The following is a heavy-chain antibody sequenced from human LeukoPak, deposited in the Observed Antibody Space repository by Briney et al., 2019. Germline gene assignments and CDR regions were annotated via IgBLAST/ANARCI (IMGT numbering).Heavy chain of an antibody. D-gene: IGHD3-9*01. CDR2: IYYSGST. CDR3: ARGYHDILTGYYSDY. J-gene: IGHJ4*02. V-gene: IGHV4-59*01. Sequence: SETLSLTCTVSGGSISSYYWSWIRQPPGKGLEGIGYIYYSGSTNYNPSLKSRVTISVDTSKNQFSLKLSSVTAADTAVYYCARGYHDILTGYYSDYWGQGTLVTVSS. CDR1: GGSISSYY.